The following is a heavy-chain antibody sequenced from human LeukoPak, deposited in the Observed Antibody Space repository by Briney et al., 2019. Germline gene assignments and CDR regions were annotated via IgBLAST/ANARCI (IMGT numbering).Heavy chain of an antibody. CDR3: ARGPRAAADDY. Sequence: RASVKVSCKASGYTFINFAINWGRQAPGQRPEWMGWINAYNGNTKYSQKFQDRVTITRDTSASTAYMELTNLTSEDTAVYYCARGPRAAADDYWGQGSLVTVSS. D-gene: IGHD6-13*01. CDR1: GYTFINFA. CDR2: INAYNGNT. V-gene: IGHV1-3*01. J-gene: IGHJ4*02.